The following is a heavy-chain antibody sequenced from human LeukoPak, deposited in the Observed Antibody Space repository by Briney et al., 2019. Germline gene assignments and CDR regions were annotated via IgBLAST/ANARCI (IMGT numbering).Heavy chain of an antibody. Sequence: GGSLRLSCAASGFTFSSYGMHWVRQAPGKGLEWVAFIRYDGSNKYYADSVKGRFTISRDNSKNTLYLQVNSLRAEDTAVYYCANIGYSYGRIFDYWGQGTLVTVSS. V-gene: IGHV3-30*02. CDR2: IRYDGSNK. D-gene: IGHD5-18*01. J-gene: IGHJ4*02. CDR3: ANIGYSYGRIFDY. CDR1: GFTFSSYG.